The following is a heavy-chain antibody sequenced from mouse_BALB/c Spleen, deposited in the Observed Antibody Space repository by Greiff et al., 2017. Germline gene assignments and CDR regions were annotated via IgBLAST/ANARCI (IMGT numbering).Heavy chain of an antibody. Sequence: VQLKQTGPELVKPGASVKISCKASGYSFTDYIMLWVKQSHGKSLEWIGNINPYYGSTSYNLKFKGKATLTVDKSSSTAYMQLNSLTSEDSAVYYCARGDYFDYWGQGTTLTVSS. CDR2: INPYYGST. CDR3: ARGDYFDY. V-gene: IGHV1-39*01. CDR1: GYSFTDYI. J-gene: IGHJ2*01.